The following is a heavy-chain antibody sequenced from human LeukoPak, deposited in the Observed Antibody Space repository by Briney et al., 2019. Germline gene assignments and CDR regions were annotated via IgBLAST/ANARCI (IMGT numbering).Heavy chain of an antibody. Sequence: PGGSLRLSCAASGFTFSSYGMHWVRQAPGKGLEWVAFIRYSGSNKYCTDSVKGRFTISRDNSKNTLYLQMNSLRAEDTAVYYCARSRVVAAAPFDYWGQGTLVTVSS. CDR2: IRYSGSNK. J-gene: IGHJ4*02. D-gene: IGHD2-15*01. CDR3: ARSRVVAAAPFDY. V-gene: IGHV3-30*02. CDR1: GFTFSSYG.